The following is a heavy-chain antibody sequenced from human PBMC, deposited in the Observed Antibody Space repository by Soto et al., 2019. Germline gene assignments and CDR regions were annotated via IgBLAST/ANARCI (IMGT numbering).Heavy chain of an antibody. CDR3: ARAPPRDIHDY. V-gene: IGHV4-34*01. J-gene: IGHJ4*02. CDR1: GGSFSGYY. CDR2: INHSGST. Sequence: SETLSLTCAVYGGSFSGYYWSWIRQPPGKGLEWIGEINHSGSTNYNPSLKSRVTISVDTSKNQFSLKLSSVTAADTAVYYCARAPPRDIHDYWGQGTLVTVSS. D-gene: IGHD2-15*01.